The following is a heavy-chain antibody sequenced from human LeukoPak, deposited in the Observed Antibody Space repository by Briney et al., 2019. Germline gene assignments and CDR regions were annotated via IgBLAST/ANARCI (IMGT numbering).Heavy chain of an antibody. CDR2: ISPYNGKT. V-gene: IGHV1-18*01. CDR1: GYTFTSYG. J-gene: IGHJ2*01. CDR3: ARGVDPWPWFFDL. Sequence: ASVKVSCKASGYTFTSYGILWVRQGPGQGLEWMGWISPYNGKTNYAQKFRGRVTMTTDTSTTTAYMELRSLMSDDTAVYYCARGVDPWPWFFDLWGRGTLVTVSS.